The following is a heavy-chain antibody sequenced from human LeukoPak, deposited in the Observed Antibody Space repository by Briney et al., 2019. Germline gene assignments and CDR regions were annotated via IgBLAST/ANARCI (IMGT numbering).Heavy chain of an antibody. V-gene: IGHV3-7*03. D-gene: IGHD6-13*01. CDR1: GFTFSSYW. CDR2: IKQDGSEK. Sequence: GGSLRLSCAASGFTFSSYWMSWVRQAPGKGLEWVANIKQDGSEKYYVDSVKGRFTISRDNAKNSLYLQMNSLRAEDTAVYYCARDRVAAAGTNWFDPWGQGTLVTASS. J-gene: IGHJ5*02. CDR3: ARDRVAAAGTNWFDP.